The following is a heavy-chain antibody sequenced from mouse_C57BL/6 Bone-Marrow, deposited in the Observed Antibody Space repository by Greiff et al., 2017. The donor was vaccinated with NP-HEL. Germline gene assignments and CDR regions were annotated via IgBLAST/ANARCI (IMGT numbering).Heavy chain of an antibody. CDR3: ARPGYYSYAMDY. CDR2: ISSGGSYT. D-gene: IGHD2-3*01. V-gene: IGHV5-6*01. J-gene: IGHJ4*01. Sequence: EVQRVESGGDLVKPGGSLKLSCAASGFTFSSYGMSWVRQTPDKRLEWVATISSGGSYTYYPDSVKGRFTISRDNAKNTLYLQMSSLKSEDTAMYYCARPGYYSYAMDYWGQGTSVTVSS. CDR1: GFTFSSYG.